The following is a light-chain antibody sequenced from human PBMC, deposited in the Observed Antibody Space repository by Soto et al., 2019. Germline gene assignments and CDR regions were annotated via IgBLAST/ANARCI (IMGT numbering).Light chain of an antibody. V-gene: IGKV3-15*01. J-gene: IGKJ2*01. CDR1: QSVSDN. Sequence: EIVMTQSPATLSVSPGERVILSCRASQSVSDNLACYQQKPGQAPRLLIYGASTRATTIPARFSGSGSVTEFTLTISSLQSEDFAVYYCQQSNNWPYTFGQGTKLDIK. CDR2: GAS. CDR3: QQSNNWPYT.